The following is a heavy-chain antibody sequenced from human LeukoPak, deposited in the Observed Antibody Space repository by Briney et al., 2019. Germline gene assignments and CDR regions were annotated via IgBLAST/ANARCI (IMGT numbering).Heavy chain of an antibody. CDR2: INHSGST. J-gene: IGHJ4*02. Sequence: SETLSLTCAVYGGSFSGYYWSWIRQPPGKGLEWIGEINHSGSTNYNPSLKSRVTISVDTSKNQFSLKLSSVTAADTAVYYCARAPPAAGPFDYWGQGTLVTVSS. D-gene: IGHD6-13*01. V-gene: IGHV4-34*01. CDR1: GGSFSGYY. CDR3: ARAPPAAGPFDY.